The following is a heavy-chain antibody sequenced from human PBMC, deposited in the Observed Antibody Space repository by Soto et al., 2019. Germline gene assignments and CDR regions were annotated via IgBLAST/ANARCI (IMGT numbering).Heavy chain of an antibody. V-gene: IGHV3-23*01. Sequence: SLRLSCAASGFTFSSYAMSWVRQAPGKGLEWVSAISGSGGSTYYADSVKGRFTISRDNSKNTLYLQMNSLRAEDTAVYYCAKDITMVRGARPRFDPWGQGTLVTVSS. CDR3: AKDITMVRGARPRFDP. CDR1: GFTFSSYA. D-gene: IGHD3-10*01. J-gene: IGHJ5*02. CDR2: ISGSGGST.